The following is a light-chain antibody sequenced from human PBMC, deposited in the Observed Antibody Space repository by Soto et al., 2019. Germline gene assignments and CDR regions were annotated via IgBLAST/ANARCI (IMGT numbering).Light chain of an antibody. CDR3: QQRSNWPLMYT. V-gene: IGKV3-11*01. Sequence: EIVLTQSPATLSLSPGERATLSCRASQSVSSYLAWYQQKPGQAPRLHIYDASNRATVIPARFSGSGSGTDFTLTISSLEPEDFAVYYCQQRSNWPLMYTFGQGTKLEIK. CDR2: DAS. J-gene: IGKJ2*01. CDR1: QSVSSY.